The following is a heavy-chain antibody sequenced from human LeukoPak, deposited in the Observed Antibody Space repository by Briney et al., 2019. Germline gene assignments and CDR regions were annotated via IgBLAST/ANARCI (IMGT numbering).Heavy chain of an antibody. D-gene: IGHD4-11*01. CDR3: ARGRVSSSTWYSTYYYFFYMDF. CDR1: DDSITMYY. Sequence: SETLSLTCTVSDDSITMYYWTWIRQPPGKGLEWIVYVDHTGSTKFNPSLNGRVSISRDTSNNFFSLRLRSVTAADTAVYFCARGRVSSSTWYSTYYYFFYMDFWGKGTTVTVSS. CDR2: VDHTGST. J-gene: IGHJ6*03. V-gene: IGHV4-59*01.